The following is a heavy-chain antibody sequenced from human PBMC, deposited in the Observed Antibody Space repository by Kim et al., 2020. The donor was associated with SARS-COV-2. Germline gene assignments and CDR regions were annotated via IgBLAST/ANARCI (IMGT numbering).Heavy chain of an antibody. Sequence: GGSLRLSCAASGFTFSSYAMNWVRQAPGKGLEWVSAISDSGGFTYYADSVKGRFTISRDNSKNTLFLQMNSLRADDTAVYYFAKWRSVAGADWKPWHYGGQGTLVTVSS. CDR1: GFTFSSYA. D-gene: IGHD6-19*01. J-gene: IGHJ4*02. CDR2: ISDSGGFT. V-gene: IGHV3-23*01. CDR3: AKWRSVAGADWKPWHY.